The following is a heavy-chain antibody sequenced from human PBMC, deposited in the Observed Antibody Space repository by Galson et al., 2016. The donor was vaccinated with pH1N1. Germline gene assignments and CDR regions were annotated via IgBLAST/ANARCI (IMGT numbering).Heavy chain of an antibody. Sequence: SLRHPCAASGFTHSDKYMTCLRQAPGKGLEWVAVFFSGGRTCYADSVKGRFTISRDNSKSTVYLQMNSLRAEDTAVYYRARGKYAKFDYWGQGTLVTVSS. CDR1: GFTHSDKY. D-gene: IGHD2-2*01. V-gene: IGHV3-66*01. J-gene: IGHJ4*02. CDR2: FFSGGRT. CDR3: ARGKYAKFDY.